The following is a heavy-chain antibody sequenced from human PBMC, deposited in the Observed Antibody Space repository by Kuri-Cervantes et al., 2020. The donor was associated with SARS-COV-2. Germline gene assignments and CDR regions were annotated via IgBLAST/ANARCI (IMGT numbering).Heavy chain of an antibody. J-gene: IGHJ4*02. CDR2: IYSGGST. V-gene: IGHV4-4*07. CDR1: GGSISGHY. Sequence: GSLRLSCTVSGGSISGHYWTWLRQPAGKGLEWIGRIYSGGSTNYNPSLKSRVTISVDTSKTQFSLKLSSVTAADTAVYYCASRVNWGQGTLVTVSS. CDR3: ASRVN.